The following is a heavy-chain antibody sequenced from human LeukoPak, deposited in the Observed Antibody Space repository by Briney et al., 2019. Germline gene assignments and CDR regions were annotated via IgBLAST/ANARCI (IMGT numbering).Heavy chain of an antibody. V-gene: IGHV3-21*01. CDR3: ARDFSGSYAFDAFDI. Sequence: PGGSLRLSCAASGFTFSSYSMNWVRQAPGKGLEWVSSISSSSSYIYYADSVKGRFTISRDNAKNSLYLQMNSLRAEDTAVYYCARDFSGSYAFDAFDIWGQGTMVTVSS. CDR2: ISSSSSYI. CDR1: GFTFSSYS. J-gene: IGHJ3*02. D-gene: IGHD1-26*01.